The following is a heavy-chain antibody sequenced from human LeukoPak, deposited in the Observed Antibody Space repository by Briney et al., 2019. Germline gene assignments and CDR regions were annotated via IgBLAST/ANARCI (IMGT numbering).Heavy chain of an antibody. Sequence: QPGRSLRLSCAASGFTFSSYAMHWVRQAPGKGLEWVAVISYDGSNKYYADSVKGRFTISRDNSKNTLYLQMNSLRAEDTAVYYCAREGYYDILTGYLPFDYWGQGTLVTVSS. D-gene: IGHD3-9*01. V-gene: IGHV3-30*14. CDR3: AREGYYDILTGYLPFDY. J-gene: IGHJ4*02. CDR1: GFTFSSYA. CDR2: ISYDGSNK.